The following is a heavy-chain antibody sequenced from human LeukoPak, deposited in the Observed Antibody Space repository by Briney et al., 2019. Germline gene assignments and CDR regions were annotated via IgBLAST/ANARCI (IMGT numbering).Heavy chain of an antibody. V-gene: IGHV7-4-1*02. CDR3: ARLPGGTVTTRDY. Sequence: GESLKISCKASGYTFTSYAMNWVRQAPGQGLEWMGWINTNTGNPTYAQGFTGRFVFSLDTSVSTAYLQISSLKAEDTAVYYCARLPGGTVTTRDYWGQGTLVTVSS. CDR2: INTNTGNP. J-gene: IGHJ4*02. D-gene: IGHD4-17*01. CDR1: GYTFTSYA.